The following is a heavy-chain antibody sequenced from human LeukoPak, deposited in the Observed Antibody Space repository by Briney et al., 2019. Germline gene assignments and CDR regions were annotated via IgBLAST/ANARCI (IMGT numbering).Heavy chain of an antibody. CDR3: ARGIDYGGIGFDY. D-gene: IGHD4-23*01. CDR2: IYYSGST. V-gene: IGHV4-59*01. J-gene: IGHJ4*02. CDR1: GGSFSGYY. Sequence: PSETLSLTCAVYGGSFSGYYWSWIRQPPGKGLEWIGYIYYSGSTNYNPSLKSRVTISVDTSKNQFSLKLSSVTAADTAVYYCARGIDYGGIGFDYWGQGTLVTVSS.